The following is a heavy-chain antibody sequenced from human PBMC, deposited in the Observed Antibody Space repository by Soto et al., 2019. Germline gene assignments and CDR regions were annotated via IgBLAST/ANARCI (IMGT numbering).Heavy chain of an antibody. CDR3: ASSSFLRSGDLFHGLDV. CDR2: IFYTGGT. D-gene: IGHD3-10*01. V-gene: IGHV4-31*03. J-gene: IGHJ6*02. Sequence: PSETLSLTCTVSGASISSGDYYWSWIRQHPGRGLEWIGYIFYTGGTFYTPSLKSRVTMSVDTSKNQFSLKLTSVTAEDTALYFCASSSFLRSGDLFHGLDVWGQGTTVT. CDR1: GASISSGDYY.